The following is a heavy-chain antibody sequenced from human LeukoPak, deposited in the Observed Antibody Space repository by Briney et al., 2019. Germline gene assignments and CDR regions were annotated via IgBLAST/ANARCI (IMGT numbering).Heavy chain of an antibody. V-gene: IGHV1-18*01. J-gene: IGHJ4*02. CDR1: GYTFTSYG. CDR3: ARDMGDPLPYYFDY. D-gene: IGHD3-16*01. CDR2: ISAYNGNT. Sequence: ASAKVSCKASGYTFTSYGISWVRQAPGQGLEWMGWISAYNGNTNYAQKLQGRVTMTTDTSTSTAYMEPRSLRSDDTAVYYCARDMGDPLPYYFDYWGQGTLVTVSS.